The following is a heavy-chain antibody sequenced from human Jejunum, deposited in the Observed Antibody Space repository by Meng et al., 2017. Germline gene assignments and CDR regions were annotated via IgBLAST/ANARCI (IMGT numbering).Heavy chain of an antibody. Sequence: EVQLVESGGGLVKPGGSLRLSCAASGFTFSDYTMTWVRQAPGKGLEWVSYISTSSNYIYYADPLKGRSAVSRDNAENSLYLQIDALRAEDSAVYYCVRNSGWFDVWGQGALVTVSS. V-gene: IGHV3-21*02. CDR3: VRNSGWFDV. CDR1: GFTFSDYT. CDR2: ISTSSNYI. D-gene: IGHD6-19*01. J-gene: IGHJ5*02.